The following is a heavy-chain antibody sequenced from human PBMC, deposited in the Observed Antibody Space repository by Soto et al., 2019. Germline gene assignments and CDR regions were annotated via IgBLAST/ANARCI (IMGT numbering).Heavy chain of an antibody. CDR2: ISAYNGNT. Sequence: QVQLVQCGAEVKKPGASVKVSCKASGYTFTSYGISWVRQAPGQGLEWMGWISAYNGNTNYAQKLQGRVTMTTDTSTSTAYMELRSLRSDDSAVYYCARCYVNTFGGVTLFPVDPWGQGTLVTVSS. CDR3: ARCYVNTFGGVTLFPVDP. D-gene: IGHD3-16*01. J-gene: IGHJ5*02. V-gene: IGHV1-18*01. CDR1: GYTFTSYG.